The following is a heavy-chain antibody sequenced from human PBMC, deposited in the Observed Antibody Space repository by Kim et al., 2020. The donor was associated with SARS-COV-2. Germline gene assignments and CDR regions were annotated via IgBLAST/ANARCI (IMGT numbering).Heavy chain of an antibody. CDR1: GFTFSSYS. Sequence: GGSLRLSCAASGFTFSSYSMNWVRQAPGKGLEWVSSISSSSSYIYYADSVKGRFTISRDNAKNSLYLQMNSLRAEDTAVYYCARLLIEGTYYYGMDVWGQGTTVTVSS. J-gene: IGHJ6*02. D-gene: IGHD3-22*01. CDR3: ARLLIEGTYYYGMDV. V-gene: IGHV3-21*01. CDR2: ISSSSSYI.